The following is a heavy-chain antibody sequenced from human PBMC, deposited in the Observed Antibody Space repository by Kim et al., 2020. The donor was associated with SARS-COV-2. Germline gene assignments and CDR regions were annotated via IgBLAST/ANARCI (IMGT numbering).Heavy chain of an antibody. V-gene: IGHV1-8*01. CDR1: GYTFTSYD. Sequence: ASVKVSCKASGYTFTSYDINWVRQATGQGLEWMGWMNPNSGNTGYAQKFQGRVTMTRNTSISTAYMELSSLRSEDTAVYYCARGRGLLWFGELRVPYYGMDVWGQGTTVTVSS. D-gene: IGHD3-10*01. CDR3: ARGRGLLWFGELRVPYYGMDV. CDR2: MNPNSGNT. J-gene: IGHJ6*01.